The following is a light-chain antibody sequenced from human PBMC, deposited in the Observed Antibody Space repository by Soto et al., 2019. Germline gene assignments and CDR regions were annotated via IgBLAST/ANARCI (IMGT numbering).Light chain of an antibody. Sequence: DIQMTQSPSTLSASVGDRVTITCRASQSIGVWLAWYQQKPGTAPKLLIYTTSTLDSGVPLRFSGSGSGTEFTLTISSLQPDDFATYYCQQYINSFRTFGQGTKVEIK. CDR1: QSIGVW. V-gene: IGKV1-5*03. J-gene: IGKJ1*01. CDR2: TTS. CDR3: QQYINSFRT.